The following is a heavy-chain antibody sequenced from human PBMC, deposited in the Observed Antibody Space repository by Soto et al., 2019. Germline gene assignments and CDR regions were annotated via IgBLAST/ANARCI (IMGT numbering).Heavy chain of an antibody. Sequence: GGSLRLSCAASGFTFSTYAMSWVRQAPGKGLEWVSAISGSGGSTYYADSVKGRFTISRDNSKNTLYLQMNSLRAEDTAVYYCAKDPRQTTVVTVGYFHHWGQGTLVTVCS. CDR2: ISGSGGST. V-gene: IGHV3-23*01. J-gene: IGHJ1*01. D-gene: IGHD4-17*01. CDR1: GFTFSTYA. CDR3: AKDPRQTTVVTVGYFHH.